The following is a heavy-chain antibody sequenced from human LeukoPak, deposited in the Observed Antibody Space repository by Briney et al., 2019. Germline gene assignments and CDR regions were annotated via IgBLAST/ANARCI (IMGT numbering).Heavy chain of an antibody. Sequence: GESLKISFKGSGYSFTSYWISWVRQMPGKGLEWMGRIDPSDSYTNYSPSFQGHVTISADKSISTAYLQWSSLKASDTAMYYCARHPVQRYCSGCSCYPFDYWSQGTLVTVSS. CDR1: GYSFTSYW. CDR3: ARHPVQRYCSGCSCYPFDY. CDR2: IDPSDSYT. D-gene: IGHD2-15*01. J-gene: IGHJ4*02. V-gene: IGHV5-10-1*01.